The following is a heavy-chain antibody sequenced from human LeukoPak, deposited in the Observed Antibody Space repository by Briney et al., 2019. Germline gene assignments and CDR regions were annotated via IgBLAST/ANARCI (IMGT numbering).Heavy chain of an antibody. J-gene: IGHJ4*02. CDR1: GFTFSSYW. CDR3: AKDGIGSNYGSGSEPYYFDY. Sequence: GGSLRLSCAASGFTFSSYWMHWVRQAPGKGLVWVSRINSDGSSTSYADSVKGRFTISRDNSKNTLYLQMNSLRAEDTAVYYCAKDGIGSNYGSGSEPYYFDYWGQGTLVTVSS. CDR2: INSDGSST. V-gene: IGHV3-74*01. D-gene: IGHD3-10*01.